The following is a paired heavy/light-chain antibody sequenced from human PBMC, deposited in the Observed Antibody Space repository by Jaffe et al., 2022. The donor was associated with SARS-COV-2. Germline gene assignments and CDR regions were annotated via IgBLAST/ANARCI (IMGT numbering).Light chain of an antibody. Sequence: EIVMTQSPPTLSVSPGERATLSCRASQSVSSNLAWYQQKPGQAPRLLIYGASTRATGIPARFSGSGSGTEFTLTISSLQSEDFVLYYCQQYNNWPRTFGQGTKVEIK. CDR2: GAS. CDR1: QSVSSN. V-gene: IGKV3-15*01. J-gene: IGKJ1*01. CDR3: QQYNNWPRT.
Heavy chain of an antibody. J-gene: IGHJ5*02. CDR2: ISAGNGNT. V-gene: IGHV1-3*01. CDR1: GYTFTNYS. CDR3: ARGQSNSWYNWFDP. Sequence: QVQLVQSGAQVKKPGASVKVSCKASGYTFTNYSIHWVRQAPGQRLEWMGWISAGNGNTKYSQKFQGRVTITRDTSASTAYMQLSSLRSDDTAVYYCARGQSNSWYNWFDPWGQGTLVTVSS. D-gene: IGHD6-13*01.